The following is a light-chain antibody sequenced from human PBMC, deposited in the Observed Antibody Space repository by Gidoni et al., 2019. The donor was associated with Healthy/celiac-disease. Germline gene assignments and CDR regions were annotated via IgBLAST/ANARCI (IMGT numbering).Light chain of an antibody. CDR3: QQYGSSPST. CDR2: GAA. J-gene: IGKJ5*01. V-gene: IGKV3-20*01. Sequence: EIVLTQSPGTLSLSPGERATLSCRASQSVSSSYLAWYQQKPGQAPRLLIYGAASRATGIPDRVSGSGSGTDFTLTISRLEPEDFAVYYCQQYGSSPSTVGQGTRLEIK. CDR1: QSVSSSY.